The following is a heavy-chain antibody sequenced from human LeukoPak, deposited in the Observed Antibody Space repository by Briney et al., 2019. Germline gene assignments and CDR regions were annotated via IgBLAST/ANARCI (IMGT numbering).Heavy chain of an antibody. V-gene: IGHV3-33*08. CDR2: IWSDGTGK. J-gene: IGHJ4*02. CDR3: ARDVEQWLVRVYYFDY. Sequence: GGSLRLSCAASGFTYSHYGMHWVRQAPGKGLEWVAVIWSDGTGKYYSDAVKGRFTISRDNSRNTLDLQMDSLRGDDTAVYYCARDVEQWLVRVYYFDYWGQGTLVTVSS. D-gene: IGHD6-19*01. CDR1: GFTYSHYG.